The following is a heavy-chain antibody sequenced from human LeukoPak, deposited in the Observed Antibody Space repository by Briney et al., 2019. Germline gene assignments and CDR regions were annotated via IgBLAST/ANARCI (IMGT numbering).Heavy chain of an antibody. CDR3: ASSSRAAADY. D-gene: IGHD6-13*01. CDR2: ISGSGTPT. J-gene: IGHJ4*02. Sequence: HTGGSLRLSCAASGFTFSSYAMSWVRQAPDKGLEWVSAISGSGTPTYSADSVKGRFTISRDNSKNTLDLQMNNLRAEDTAVYYCASSSRAAADYWGQGTLVTVSS. V-gene: IGHV3-23*01. CDR1: GFTFSSYA.